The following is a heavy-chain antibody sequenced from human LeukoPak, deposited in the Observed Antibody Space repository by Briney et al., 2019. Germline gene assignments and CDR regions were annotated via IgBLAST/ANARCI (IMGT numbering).Heavy chain of an antibody. J-gene: IGHJ4*02. D-gene: IGHD1-20*01. CDR2: IYYSGNT. CDR3: ARDDITGRTVGPNFGY. V-gene: IGHV4-30-4*08. Sequence: SWVRQAPGKGLEWIGYIYYSGNTNYNPSLKSRVTISVDTSKNQFSLKLNSVTAADTAVYYCARDDITGRTVGPNFGYWGQGTLVTVSS.